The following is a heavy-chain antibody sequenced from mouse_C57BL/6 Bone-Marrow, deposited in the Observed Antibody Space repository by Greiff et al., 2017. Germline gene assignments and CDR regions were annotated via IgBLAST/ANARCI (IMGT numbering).Heavy chain of an antibody. CDR3: ARGLGLWCFDV. CDR1: GYTFTDYA. V-gene: IGHV1-67*01. J-gene: IGHJ1*01. Sequence: VKLLESGPELVRPGVSVKISCKGSGYTFTDYAMHWVKHSHAKSLEWIGVITPYSANTNFNQKFKGKATMTVDKSSTTAYLELARLTSEDSAIYYFARGLGLWCFDVWGAGTTVTVSS. CDR2: ITPYSANT. D-gene: IGHD3-1*01.